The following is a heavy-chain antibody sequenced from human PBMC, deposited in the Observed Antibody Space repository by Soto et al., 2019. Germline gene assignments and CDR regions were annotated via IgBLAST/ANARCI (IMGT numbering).Heavy chain of an antibody. J-gene: IGHJ1*01. D-gene: IGHD1-20*01. CDR2: IFPLLGIT. V-gene: IGHV1-69*01. CDR1: GGTFSGYA. Sequence: QAQLMQSGAEVKKPGSSVKVSCKASGGTFSGYAINWVRQAPGQGLEWMGGIFPLLGITDYGQKFQGRITIAADESTGTSYTAQRGLRSHETGVYYCAREPIRITRTTSSEDFKHLGQGSPVRVSS. CDR3: AREPIRITRTTSSEDFKH.